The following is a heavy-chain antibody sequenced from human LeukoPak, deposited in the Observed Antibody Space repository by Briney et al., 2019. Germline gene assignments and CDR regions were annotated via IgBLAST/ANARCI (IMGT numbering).Heavy chain of an antibody. D-gene: IGHD6-13*01. CDR2: ISSSGSSV. Sequence: GGSLRLSCAASGCTFSSYEMDWVLQAPGQGLEWVSYISSSGSSVYYADSVRGRFTISRDNAKNPLYLQMNSLRAEDTAVYYCARGPFVLIAAAANDAFDVWGQGTVVTVSS. CDR1: GCTFSSYE. CDR3: ARGPFVLIAAAANDAFDV. V-gene: IGHV3-48*03. J-gene: IGHJ3*01.